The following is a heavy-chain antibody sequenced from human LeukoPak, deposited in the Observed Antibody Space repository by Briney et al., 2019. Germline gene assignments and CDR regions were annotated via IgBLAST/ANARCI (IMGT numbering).Heavy chain of an antibody. J-gene: IGHJ4*02. CDR2: ISYDGSNK. V-gene: IGHV3-30-3*01. CDR3: ARDHLPYDSSGYFSY. D-gene: IGHD3-22*01. CDR1: GFTFSSYA. Sequence: GGSLRLSCAASGFTFSSYAMHWVRQAPGKGLEWVAVISYDGSNKYYADSVKGRFTISRDNSKNTLYLQMNSLRAEDTAVYYCARDHLPYDSSGYFSYWGQGTLVTVSS.